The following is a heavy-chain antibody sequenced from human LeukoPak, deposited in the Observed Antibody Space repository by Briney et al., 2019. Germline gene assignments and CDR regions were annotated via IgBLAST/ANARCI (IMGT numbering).Heavy chain of an antibody. V-gene: IGHV4-61*02. J-gene: IGHJ5*02. D-gene: IGHD4-23*01. Sequence: SETLSLTCTVSGGSISSGSYYWSWIRQPAGKGLEWIGRIYTSGSTNYNPSLKSRVTISVDTSKNQFSLKLSSVTAADTAVYYCARDNSVEDTAWWFDPWGQGTLVTVSS. CDR3: ARDNSVEDTAWWFDP. CDR2: IYTSGST. CDR1: GGSISSGSYY.